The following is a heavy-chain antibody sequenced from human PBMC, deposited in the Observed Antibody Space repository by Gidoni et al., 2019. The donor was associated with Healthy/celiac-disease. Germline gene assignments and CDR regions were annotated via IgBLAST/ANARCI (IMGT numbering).Heavy chain of an antibody. J-gene: IGHJ5*02. CDR2: IIPILGIA. V-gene: IGHV1-69*10. Sequence: QVQLVQSGAEVTKPGSSVKVSCKAFGVTFSSYAISWVRQAPGQGLEWMGGIIPILGIANYAQKFQGRVTITADKSTSTAYMELSSLRSEDTAVYYCAGRKIAAAGPRGWFDPWGQGTLVTVSS. D-gene: IGHD6-13*01. CDR3: AGRKIAAAGPRGWFDP. CDR1: GVTFSSYA.